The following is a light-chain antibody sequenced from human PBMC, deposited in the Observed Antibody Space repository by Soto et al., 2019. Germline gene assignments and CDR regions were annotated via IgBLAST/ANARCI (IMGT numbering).Light chain of an antibody. CDR1: HSVSSY. Sequence: EIVLTQSPATLSLAPGERSTLSFRSIHSVSSYLAWYQQKPGQAPRLLIYDASNRATGIPARCSGSGSGTDFTLTISSLEPEDFAVYYCQQRSNWPPEITFGQGTRLEI. CDR2: DAS. V-gene: IGKV3-11*01. J-gene: IGKJ5*01. CDR3: QQRSNWPPEIT.